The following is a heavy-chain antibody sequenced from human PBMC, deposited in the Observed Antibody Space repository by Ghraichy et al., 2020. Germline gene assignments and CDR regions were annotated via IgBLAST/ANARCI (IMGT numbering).Heavy chain of an antibody. V-gene: IGHV6-1*01. D-gene: IGHD1-1*01. CDR2: TYYTSNWIG. CDR3: TTSPIWSFAFDS. CDR1: GDTVSTDKNT. Sequence: SETLSLTCGISGDTVSTDKNTWNWVRQSPSRGLEWLGRTYYTSNWIGDYADSVRGRISIKSDTSKNEVTLHLRSVTPEDSAVYYCTTSPIWSFAFDSWGLGTKVTVS. J-gene: IGHJ3*01.